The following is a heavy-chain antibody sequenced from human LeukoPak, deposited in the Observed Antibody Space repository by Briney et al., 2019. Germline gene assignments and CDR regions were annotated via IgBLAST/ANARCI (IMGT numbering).Heavy chain of an antibody. CDR3: ASGSYYNPYYFDY. J-gene: IGHJ4*02. Sequence: SGGSLRLSCAASGFTFSSYWMSWVRQAPGKGLEWVANIKQDGSEKYYVDSVKGRFTISRDNAKNSLYLQMNSLRAEDTAVYYCASGSYYNPYYFDYWGQGTLVTVSS. V-gene: IGHV3-7*01. CDR2: IKQDGSEK. CDR1: GFTFSSYW. D-gene: IGHD3-10*01.